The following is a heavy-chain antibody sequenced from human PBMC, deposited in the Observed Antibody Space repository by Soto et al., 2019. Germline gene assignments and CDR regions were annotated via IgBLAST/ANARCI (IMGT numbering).Heavy chain of an antibody. Sequence: GGSLRLSCAASGFTFTNYDMHWVRQAPGKGLEWVAVIWSDGSSTLYADSVKGRFTISRDNSKSTLYLQMNSLRAEDTALYYCARNSNRYYFDYWGQGALVTVSS. V-gene: IGHV3-33*01. J-gene: IGHJ4*02. CDR2: IWSDGSST. CDR1: GFTFTNYD. D-gene: IGHD3-22*01. CDR3: ARNSNRYYFDY.